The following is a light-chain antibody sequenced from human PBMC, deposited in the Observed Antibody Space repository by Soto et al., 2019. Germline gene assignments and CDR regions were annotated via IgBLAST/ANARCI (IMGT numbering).Light chain of an antibody. CDR3: QQYDTYSGT. CDR1: QTINTW. J-gene: IGKJ3*01. CDR2: RAS. V-gene: IGKV1-5*03. Sequence: DIQRTQSPSTLSVSVGDRVTITCRASQTINTWLAWYQQKPGKAPKLLIYRASNLVSGVPSRFSGSGSGTEFTLTISSLQPDDFSIYYCQQYDTYSGTFGPGTKVDI.